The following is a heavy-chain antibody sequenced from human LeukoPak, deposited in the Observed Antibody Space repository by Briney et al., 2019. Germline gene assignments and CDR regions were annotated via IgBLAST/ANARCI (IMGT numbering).Heavy chain of an antibody. CDR2: IYYSGST. CDR3: ARGLSGSYPDY. Sequence: SETLSLTCTVSGGSISDAAYYWRWIRQHPGEGLKWIGYIYYSGSTSYNPSLKSRVTISVDTSKNQFSLKLSSVTAADTAVYYCARGLSGSYPDYWGQGTLVTVSS. CDR1: GGSISDAAYY. V-gene: IGHV4-31*03. D-gene: IGHD1-26*01. J-gene: IGHJ4*02.